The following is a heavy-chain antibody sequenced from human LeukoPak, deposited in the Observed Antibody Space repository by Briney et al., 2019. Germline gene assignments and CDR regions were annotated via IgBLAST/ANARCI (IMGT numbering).Heavy chain of an antibody. D-gene: IGHD6-19*01. V-gene: IGHV3-43D*04. J-gene: IGHJ6*04. Sequence: GGSLRLSCAASGFTFDDYAMHWVRQAPGKGLEWVSLISWDGGSTYYADSVKGRFTISRDNSKNSLYLQTNSLRAEDPALYYCAKDKAVAGTSGYYYYGMDVWGKGTTVTVSS. CDR3: AKDKAVAGTSGYYYYGMDV. CDR1: GFTFDDYA. CDR2: ISWDGGST.